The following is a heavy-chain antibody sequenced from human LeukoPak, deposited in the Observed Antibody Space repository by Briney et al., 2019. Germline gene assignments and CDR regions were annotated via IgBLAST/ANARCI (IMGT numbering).Heavy chain of an antibody. CDR2: ISSNGGST. Sequence: PGGTLRLSCAASGFTFSSYAMSWVRQAPGKGLEYVSAISSNGGSTYYADSVKGRFTISRDNSKYTLYLQMSSLRAEDTAVYYCVKLVRDGSDWGQGTLVTVYS. V-gene: IGHV3-64D*09. CDR1: GFTFSSYA. J-gene: IGHJ4*02. CDR3: VKLVRDGSD. D-gene: IGHD5-24*01.